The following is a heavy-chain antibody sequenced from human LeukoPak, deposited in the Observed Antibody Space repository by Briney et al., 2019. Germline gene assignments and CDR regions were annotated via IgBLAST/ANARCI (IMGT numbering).Heavy chain of an antibody. CDR3: AREVPVAGDYFDY. D-gene: IGHD6-19*01. J-gene: IGHJ4*02. CDR2: ISSSSSTI. V-gene: IGHV3-48*04. Sequence: GGSLRLSCAASGFTFSSYSMNWVRQAPGKGLEWVSYISSSSSTIYYADSVKGRFTISRDNAKNSLYLQMNSLRAEDTAVYYCAREVPVAGDYFDYWGQGTLVTVSS. CDR1: GFTFSSYS.